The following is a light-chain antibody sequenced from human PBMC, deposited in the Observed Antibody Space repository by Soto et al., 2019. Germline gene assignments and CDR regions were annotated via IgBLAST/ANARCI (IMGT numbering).Light chain of an antibody. CDR2: GDN. CDR1: SSNIGAGYG. Sequence: QSALTQPPSVSGAPGQRVTISCSGSSSNIGAGYGAHWYQQLPGTAPKLLVYGDNNRPSGVPDRFSVSKSGTSASLVITGLQTEDEAAYYCQSYDNSLSVSVFGGGTKGTVL. V-gene: IGLV1-40*01. J-gene: IGLJ3*02. CDR3: QSYDNSLSVSV.